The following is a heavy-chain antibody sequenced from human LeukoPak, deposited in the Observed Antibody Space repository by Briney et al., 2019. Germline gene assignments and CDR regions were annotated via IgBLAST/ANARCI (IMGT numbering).Heavy chain of an antibody. CDR3: AGWAYSSSWYWIDY. CDR1: GFTFNSHW. J-gene: IGHJ4*02. V-gene: IGHV3-74*01. D-gene: IGHD6-13*01. Sequence: PGGSLRLSCAASGFTFNSHWMHWVRQAPGKGLVWVSRINNDGSTTTYADSVRGRFTISRDNAKNTLFLQMNSLRAEDTAVYYCAGWAYSSSWYWIDYWGRGTLVTVSS. CDR2: INNDGSTT.